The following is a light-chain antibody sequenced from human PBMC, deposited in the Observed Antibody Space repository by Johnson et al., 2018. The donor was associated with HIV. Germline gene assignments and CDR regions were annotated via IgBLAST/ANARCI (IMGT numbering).Light chain of an antibody. V-gene: IGLV1-51*01. CDR1: SSNIGNNY. CDR3: GTWDTSLSAFV. CDR2: DNN. J-gene: IGLJ1*01. Sequence: QSVLTQPPSVSAAPGQKVTISCSGSSSNIGNNYVSWYQQLPGTAPKLLIYDNNKRPSGIPDRFSGFESGTSATLGITGLQTGDEADYYCGTWDTSLSAFVFGTGTKVTVL.